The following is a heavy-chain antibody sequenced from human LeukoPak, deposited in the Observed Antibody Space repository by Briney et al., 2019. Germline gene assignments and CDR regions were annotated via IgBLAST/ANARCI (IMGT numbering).Heavy chain of an antibody. CDR3: ARQTRDGSGSRGYSFDF. CDR1: GYLFTNNW. V-gene: IGHV5-51*01. D-gene: IGHD3-10*01. CDR2: IYPGDSDT. J-gene: IGHJ4*02. Sequence: GESPKISCKGSGYLFTNNWIGWVRQMPGKSLEWMGSIYPGDSDTRYSPSFEGQVTISADKSISTAYLQWSSLKASDTAMYYCARQTRDGSGSRGYSFDFWGLGTLVTVSS.